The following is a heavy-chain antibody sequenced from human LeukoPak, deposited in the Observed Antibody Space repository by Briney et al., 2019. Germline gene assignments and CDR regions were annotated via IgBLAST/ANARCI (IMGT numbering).Heavy chain of an antibody. J-gene: IGHJ3*02. D-gene: IGHD3-9*01. Sequence: ASVKVSCKASGYIFTGYYMHWVRQAPGQELEWMGWINPNNGGTNYAEKFQGRVTMTRDTSISTAYMELTRLRSDDTAVYYCARFDILTGLAAFDIWSQGTMVTVSS. V-gene: IGHV1-2*02. CDR1: GYIFTGYY. CDR2: INPNNGGT. CDR3: ARFDILTGLAAFDI.